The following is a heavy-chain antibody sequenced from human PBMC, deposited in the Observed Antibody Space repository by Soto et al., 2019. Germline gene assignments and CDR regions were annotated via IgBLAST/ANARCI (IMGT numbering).Heavy chain of an antibody. J-gene: IGHJ4*02. CDR1: GYTFTTYY. CDR3: GRQLDSSAQRVTAFDY. CDR2: LNPGGGST. V-gene: IGHV1-46*01. D-gene: IGHD3-22*01. Sequence: GASVKVSCKACGYTFTTYYLHCVRLAPGQGFQWMGLLNPGGGSTSYAQRFQGRVTMTRDTSTSTVYMELSSARSEVKAVYYCGRQLDSSAQRVTAFDYWGQGTRVTVSS.